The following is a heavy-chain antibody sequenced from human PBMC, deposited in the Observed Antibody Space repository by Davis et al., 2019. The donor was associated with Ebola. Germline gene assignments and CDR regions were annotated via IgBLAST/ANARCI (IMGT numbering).Heavy chain of an antibody. CDR2: INSDGTST. V-gene: IGHV3-74*01. D-gene: IGHD3-10*01. CDR3: ARADYYGSGSYIGGYYYGMDV. CDR1: GYTFSSFW. Sequence: GESLKISCPGSGYTFSSFWMNWVRQAPGKGLEWVSRINSDGTSTNYMDVVRGRFTVSRDNAKNSLYLQMNSLRAEDTAVYYCARADYYGSGSYIGGYYYGMDVWGQGTTVTVSS. J-gene: IGHJ6*02.